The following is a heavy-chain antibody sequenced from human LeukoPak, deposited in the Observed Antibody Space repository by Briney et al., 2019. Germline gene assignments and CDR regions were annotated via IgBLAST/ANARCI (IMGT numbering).Heavy chain of an antibody. D-gene: IGHD3-9*01. CDR2: IYYSGST. V-gene: IGHV4-59*08. J-gene: IGHJ6*02. Sequence: SETLSLTCTVSGGSISCHYWSWIRQPPGEGLEWIGYIYYSGSTNYNPSLKSRVTISVDTSKHQFSLKLSSVTAADTAVYYCARRLLRYFDWADYGMDVWGQGTTVTVSS. CDR3: ARRLLRYFDWADYGMDV. CDR1: GGSISCHY.